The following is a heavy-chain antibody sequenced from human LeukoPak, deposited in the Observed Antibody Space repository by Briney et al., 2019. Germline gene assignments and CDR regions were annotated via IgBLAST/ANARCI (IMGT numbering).Heavy chain of an antibody. Sequence: GSLRLSCAASGFPFSSYEMNWVPPAPGKGVEWVSYISSSGSTVNYADSVKGRFTMSRDNVKKSLYLQMNSLRAEDTAGYYCARAAMAYWGQGTLVTVSS. J-gene: IGHJ4*02. D-gene: IGHD5-18*01. CDR3: ARAAMAY. CDR2: ISSSGSTV. V-gene: IGHV3-48*03. CDR1: GFPFSSYE.